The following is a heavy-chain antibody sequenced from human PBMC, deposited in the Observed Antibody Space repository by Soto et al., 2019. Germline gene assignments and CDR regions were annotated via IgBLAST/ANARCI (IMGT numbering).Heavy chain of an antibody. Sequence: ESGGGVVQPGRSLRLSCAASGFTFSSYAMHWVRQAPGKGLEWVAVISYDGSNKYYADSVKGRFTISRDNSKNTLYLQMNSLRAEDTAVYYCARVGYYDSSGYYYVGYFQHWGQGTLVTVSS. CDR3: ARVGYYDSSGYYYVGYFQH. CDR1: GFTFSSYA. V-gene: IGHV3-30-3*01. J-gene: IGHJ1*01. CDR2: ISYDGSNK. D-gene: IGHD3-22*01.